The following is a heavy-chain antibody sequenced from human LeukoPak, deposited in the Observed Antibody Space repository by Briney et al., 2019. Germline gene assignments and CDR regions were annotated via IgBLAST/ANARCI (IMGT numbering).Heavy chain of an antibody. Sequence: SETLSLTCTVSGGSISSYYWSWIRQPPGKGLEWIGYIYYSGSTNYNPSLKSRVTISVDTSKNQFYLKMNSVTAADTAVYYCARTYCGGDCSFDYWGQGTLVTVSS. CDR3: ARTYCGGDCSFDY. J-gene: IGHJ4*02. V-gene: IGHV4-59*01. CDR2: IYYSGST. CDR1: GGSISSYY. D-gene: IGHD2-21*02.